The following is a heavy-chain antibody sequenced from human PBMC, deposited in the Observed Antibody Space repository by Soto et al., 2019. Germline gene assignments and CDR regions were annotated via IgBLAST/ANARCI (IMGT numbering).Heavy chain of an antibody. CDR3: AGGGTPSHY. CDR2: ISAYNGNT. Sequence: QVQLVQSGAEVKKPGASVKVSCKAPGYTFTNFGISWVRQAPGQGLEWMGWISAYNGNTNYAQTFPCRVTMTTDASTRTAYVEPRSLTSDDTAVYACAGGGTPSHYWGQGTLVTVSS. J-gene: IGHJ4*02. D-gene: IGHD3-16*01. CDR1: GYTFTNFG. V-gene: IGHV1-18*01.